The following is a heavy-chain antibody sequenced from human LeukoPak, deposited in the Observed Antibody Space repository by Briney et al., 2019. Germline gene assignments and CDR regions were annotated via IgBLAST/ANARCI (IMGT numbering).Heavy chain of an antibody. CDR3: ARVTGYMIEDYFDY. Sequence: SETLSLTCAVSGASISGSGYYLGWIRQPPGKGLEWIGYIYYSGSTNYNPSLKSRVTISVDTSKNQFSLKLRSVTAADTAVYYCARVTGYMIEDYFDYWGQGTLVTVSS. V-gene: IGHV4-61*08. CDR2: IYYSGST. CDR1: GASISGSGYY. J-gene: IGHJ4*02. D-gene: IGHD3-22*01.